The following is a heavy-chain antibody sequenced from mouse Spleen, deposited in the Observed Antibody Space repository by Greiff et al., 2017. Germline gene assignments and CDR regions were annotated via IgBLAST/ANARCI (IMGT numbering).Heavy chain of an antibody. J-gene: IGHJ2*01. CDR3: ARHKNFFDY. CDR1: GFTFSSYA. Sequence: EVKLVESGGGLVKPGGSLKLSCAASGFTFSSYAMSWVRQTPEKRLEWVATISSGGSYTYYPDSVKGRFTISRDNAKNTLYLQMSSLRSEDTAMYYCARHKNFFDYWGQGTTLTVSP. CDR2: ISSGGSYT. V-gene: IGHV5-9-3*01.